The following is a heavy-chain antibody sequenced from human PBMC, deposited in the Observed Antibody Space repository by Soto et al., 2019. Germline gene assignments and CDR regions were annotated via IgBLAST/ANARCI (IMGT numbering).Heavy chain of an antibody. D-gene: IGHD2-2*01. V-gene: IGHV1-69*08. CDR2: IIPIFGIA. J-gene: IGHJ6*02. CDR3: AREDRDRETGLVPAAIDGMDV. CDR1: GGTFSRYS. Sequence: QVQLVQSGAEVKKPGSSVKVSCKASGGTFSRYSITWVRQAPGHGLEWIGRIIPIFGIASYAQKFQGRVTITGDETTGTAHLGVGSLRSYGHGVVYCAREDRDRETGLVPAAIDGMDVWGQGTTVTVSS.